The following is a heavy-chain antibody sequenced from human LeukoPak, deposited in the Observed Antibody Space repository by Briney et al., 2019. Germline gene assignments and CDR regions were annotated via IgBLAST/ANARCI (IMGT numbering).Heavy chain of an antibody. J-gene: IGHJ4*02. D-gene: IGHD5-24*01. CDR1: GGSISSYY. V-gene: IGHV4-59*08. CDR3: ASHLEGY. CDR2: IYYSGST. Sequence: SETLSLTCTISGGSISSYYWSWVWQPPGKGLEWIGYIYYSGSTNYNPSLKSRVTISVDTSKNQVSLKLSSVTAADTAVYYCASHLEGYWGQGTLVTVSS.